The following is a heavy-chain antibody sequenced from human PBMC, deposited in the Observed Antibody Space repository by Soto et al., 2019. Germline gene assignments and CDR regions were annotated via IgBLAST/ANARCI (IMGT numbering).Heavy chain of an antibody. J-gene: IGHJ4*02. D-gene: IGHD3-22*01. CDR1: GFTFSSYG. CDR2: IWYDGSNK. CDR3: ARGATYYYDGSGYF. V-gene: IGHV3-33*01. Sequence: QVQLVESGGGVVQPGRSLRLSCAASGFTFSSYGMHWVRQAPGKGLEWVAVIWYDGSNKYYADSVKGRFTISRDNSKNTLYRPMNSLRAEDTAVYYCARGATYYYDGSGYFWGQGTLVTVSS.